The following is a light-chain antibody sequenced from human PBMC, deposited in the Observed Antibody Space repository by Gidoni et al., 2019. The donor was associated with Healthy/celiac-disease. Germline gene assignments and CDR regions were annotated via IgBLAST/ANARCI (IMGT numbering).Light chain of an antibody. J-gene: IGKJ1*01. CDR1: QSVSSSY. Sequence: EIVLTQSPGTLSLSPGERATLSCRASQSVSSSYLAWYQQKPGQAPRLLSYGASSRATGIPDRFSGSGSGTDFTLTISRLEPEDFAVYYCQQYGSSAVGWFGQGTKVEIK. CDR3: QQYGSSAVGW. CDR2: GAS. V-gene: IGKV3-20*01.